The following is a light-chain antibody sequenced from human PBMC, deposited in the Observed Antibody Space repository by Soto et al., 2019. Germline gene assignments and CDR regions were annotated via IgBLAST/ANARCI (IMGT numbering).Light chain of an antibody. CDR3: QQRSNCPPYT. V-gene: IGKV3-11*01. J-gene: IGKJ2*01. CDR1: QRVNRY. CDR2: HAS. Sequence: EIVLTQSPATLSLSPGERATLSCRASQRVNRYLAWYQQKPGQAPRLLIYHASNRATGIPARFSGSGSGTDFTLTISSLEREDFAVYYCQQRSNCPPYTFGQGTKLEIK.